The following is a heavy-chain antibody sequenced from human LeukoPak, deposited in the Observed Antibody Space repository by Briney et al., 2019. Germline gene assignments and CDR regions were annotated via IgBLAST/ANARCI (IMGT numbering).Heavy chain of an antibody. J-gene: IGHJ4*02. CDR3: AIYGGNYPYYFDY. CDR2: INPSGGST. V-gene: IGHV1-46*01. Sequence: ASVKASCKASGYTFTSYYMHWVGQAPGQGLEWMGIINPSGGSTSYAQKFQGRVTMTRDTSTSTVYMELSSLRSEDTAVYYCAIYGGNYPYYFDYWGQGTLVTVSS. D-gene: IGHD4-23*01. CDR1: GYTFTSYY.